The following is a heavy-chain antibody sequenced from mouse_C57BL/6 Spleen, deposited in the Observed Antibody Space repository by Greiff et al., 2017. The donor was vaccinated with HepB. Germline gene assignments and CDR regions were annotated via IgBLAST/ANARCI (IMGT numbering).Heavy chain of an antibody. J-gene: IGHJ4*01. V-gene: IGHV5-17*01. CDR3: ARLYYYGSSYAMDY. CDR1: GFTFSDYG. CDR2: ISSGSSTI. D-gene: IGHD1-1*01. Sequence: DVMLVESGGGLVKPGGSLKLSCAASGFTFSDYGMHWVRQAPEKGLEWVAYISSGSSTIYYADTVKGRFTISRDNAKNTLFLQMTSLRSEDTAMYYCARLYYYGSSYAMDYWGQGTSFTVSS.